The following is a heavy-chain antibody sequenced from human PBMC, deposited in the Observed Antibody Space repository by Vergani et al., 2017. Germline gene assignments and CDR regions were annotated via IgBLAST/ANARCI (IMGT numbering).Heavy chain of an antibody. CDR3: ASVLCYYDSSGYYSSFIAY. CDR1: GFPFSSYS. Sequence: EVQLVESGGGLVKPGGSLRLSCAASGFPFSSYSMNWVRQAPGKGLEWVSSITSSSSYIYYADSVTGRFTISRDNAKNSLYLQMNSLRAEDTAVYYCASVLCYYDSSGYYSSFIAYWGQASLVTVSS. D-gene: IGHD3-22*01. J-gene: IGHJ4*02. CDR2: ITSSSSYI. V-gene: IGHV3-21*01.